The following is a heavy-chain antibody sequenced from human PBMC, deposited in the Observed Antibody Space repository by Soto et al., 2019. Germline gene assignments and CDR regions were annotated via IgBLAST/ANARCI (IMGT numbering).Heavy chain of an antibody. CDR2: IYYSGST. V-gene: IGHV4-39*01. Sequence: KGLEWIGSIYYSGSTYYNPSLKSRVTISVDTSKNQFSLKLSSVTAADTAVYYCARHTSERLRAPRSTLYGMAVRGQAPMVT. D-gene: IGHD4-17*01. CDR3: ARHTSERLRAPRSTLYGMAV. J-gene: IGHJ6*02.